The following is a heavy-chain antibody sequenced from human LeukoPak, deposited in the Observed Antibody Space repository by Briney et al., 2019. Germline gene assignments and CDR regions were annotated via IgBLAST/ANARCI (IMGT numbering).Heavy chain of an antibody. V-gene: IGHV4-39*07. CDR3: ARGYYYDSSGYPAFDV. D-gene: IGHD3-22*01. Sequence: SETLSLTCTVSGGSISSSSYYWGWIRQPPGKGLEWIGSIYHRGSTYYSPSLKSRVTISVDTSKNQFSLKLSSVTAADTAVYYCARGYYYDSSGYPAFDVWGQGTMVTVSS. CDR2: IYHRGST. CDR1: GGSISSSSYY. J-gene: IGHJ3*01.